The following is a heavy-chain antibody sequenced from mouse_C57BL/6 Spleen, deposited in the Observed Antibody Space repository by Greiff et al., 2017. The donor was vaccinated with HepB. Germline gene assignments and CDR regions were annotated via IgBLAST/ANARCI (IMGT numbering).Heavy chain of an antibody. CDR2: IDPSDSYT. D-gene: IGHD2-3*01. J-gene: IGHJ3*01. Sequence: QVQLQQPGAELVMPGASVKLSCKASGYTFTSYWMHWVKQRPGQGLEWIGEIDPSDSYTNYNQKFKGKSTLTVDKSSSTAYMQLSSLTSEDSAVYYCARGDDGYWFAYWGQGTLVTVSA. V-gene: IGHV1-69*01. CDR3: ARGDDGYWFAY. CDR1: GYTFTSYW.